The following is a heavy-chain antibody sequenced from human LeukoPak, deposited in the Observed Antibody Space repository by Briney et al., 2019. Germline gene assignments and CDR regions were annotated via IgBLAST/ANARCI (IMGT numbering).Heavy chain of an antibody. CDR3: ARDRGYSGYDFYYYYGMDV. V-gene: IGHV1-18*01. CDR1: GYTFTNYG. CDR2: ISAYNGNT. J-gene: IGHJ6*02. Sequence: ASVKVSCKASGYTFTNYGISWVRQAPGQGLEWMGWISAYNGNTNYAQKLQGRVTMTTDTSTSTAYMELRSLRSDDTAVYYCARDRGYSGYDFYYYYGMDVWGQGTTVTVSS. D-gene: IGHD5-12*01.